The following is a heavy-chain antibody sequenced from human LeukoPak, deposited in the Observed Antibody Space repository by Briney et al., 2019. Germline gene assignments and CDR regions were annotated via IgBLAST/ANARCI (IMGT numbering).Heavy chain of an antibody. Sequence: GGSLRLSCAASGCTFSSYAMSWVRQAPGKGLEWVSAISGSGGSTYYADSVKGRFTISRDNSKNTLYLQMKSLRAEDTAVYYCARLTYYYGSGSYYDYWGQGTLVTVSS. CDR3: ARLTYYYGSGSYYDY. D-gene: IGHD3-10*01. J-gene: IGHJ4*02. CDR2: ISGSGGST. V-gene: IGHV3-23*01. CDR1: GCTFSSYA.